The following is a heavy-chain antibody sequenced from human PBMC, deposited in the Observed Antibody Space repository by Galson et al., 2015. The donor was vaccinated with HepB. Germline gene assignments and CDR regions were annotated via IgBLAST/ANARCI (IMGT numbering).Heavy chain of an antibody. D-gene: IGHD2-2*01. J-gene: IGHJ6*03. CDR1: GGSVSTYT. CDR3: ANRHCSSANCPGHYFYYYYMDV. Sequence: SVKVSCKASGGSVSTYTINWVRQVPGQGLDWMGAIIPVFGTTTYAQKFQGRVTITADESTSTAYMELSSLKYDDTAVYYCANRHCSSANCPGHYFYYYYMDVWGKGTTVIVSS. CDR2: IIPVFGTT. V-gene: IGHV1-69*13.